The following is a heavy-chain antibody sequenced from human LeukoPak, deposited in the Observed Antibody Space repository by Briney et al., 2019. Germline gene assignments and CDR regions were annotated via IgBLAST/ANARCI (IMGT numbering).Heavy chain of an antibody. CDR1: GGSFSSYA. CDR3: AKQGAARQDYYMDV. J-gene: IGHJ6*03. CDR2: IIPIFGTA. Sequence: SVKVSCKASGGSFSSYAISWVRQAPGQGLEWMGRIIPIFGTANYAQRFQDRVTITADIVSSTAYMELTSLASGDTAVYFCAKQGAARQDYYMDVWGNGTTVTVSS. D-gene: IGHD5-18*01. V-gene: IGHV1-69*06.